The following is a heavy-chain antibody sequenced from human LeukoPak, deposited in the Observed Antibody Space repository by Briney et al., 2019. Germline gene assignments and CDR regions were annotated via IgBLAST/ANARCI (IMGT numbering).Heavy chain of an antibody. D-gene: IGHD3-9*01. Sequence: ASVKVSCKASGYTFTSYGISWVRQAPGQGLEWMGGIIPIFGTANYAQKFQGRVTITADESTSTAYMELSSLRSEDTAVYYCATHPTGYYPHYFDYWGQGTLVTVSS. CDR1: GYTFTSYG. CDR3: ATHPTGYYPHYFDY. CDR2: IIPIFGTA. J-gene: IGHJ4*02. V-gene: IGHV1-69*13.